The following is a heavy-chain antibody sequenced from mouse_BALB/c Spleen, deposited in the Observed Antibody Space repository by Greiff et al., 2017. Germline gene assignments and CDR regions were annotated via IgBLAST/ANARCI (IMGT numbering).Heavy chain of an antibody. CDR2: IDPENGNT. V-gene: IGHV14-1*02. CDR1: GFNIKDYY. CDR3: ASRGSYHSPFAY. Sequence: EVKLMESGAELVRPGALVKLSCKASGFNIKDYYMHWVKQRPEQGLEWIGWIDPENGNTIYDPKFQGKASITADTSSNTAYLQLSSLTSEDTAVYYCASRGSYHSPFAYWGQGTLVTVSA. D-gene: IGHD2-12*01. J-gene: IGHJ3*01.